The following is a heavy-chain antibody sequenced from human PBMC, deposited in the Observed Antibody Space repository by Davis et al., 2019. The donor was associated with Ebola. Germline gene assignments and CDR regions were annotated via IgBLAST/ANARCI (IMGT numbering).Heavy chain of an antibody. J-gene: IGHJ5*02. V-gene: IGHV4-59*08. CDR1: GASIRSYY. CDR2: IYYSGST. Sequence: MPSETLSLTCSVSGASIRSYYWSWIRQPPGKGLEWIGYIYYSGSTNYNPSLKSRVTISVDTSKNQFSLKLSSVTAADTAMYYCARRGTSSWYAGWSDPWGQGTLVTVSS. CDR3: ARRGTSSWYAGWSDP. D-gene: IGHD6-13*01.